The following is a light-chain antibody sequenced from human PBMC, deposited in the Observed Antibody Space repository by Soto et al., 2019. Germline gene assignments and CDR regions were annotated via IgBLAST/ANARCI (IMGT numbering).Light chain of an antibody. CDR1: NSNIGRNT. CDR3: AAWDGSLSGVV. Sequence: QAVVTQPPSASETPGQRVTISCSGSNSNIGRNTVNWYQHLPGTAPKLLIYSNNRRPSGVPDRFSGSKSGTSASLAISGLQSEDEADYYCAAWDGSLSGVVFGGGTKVTVL. CDR2: SNN. V-gene: IGLV1-44*01. J-gene: IGLJ2*01.